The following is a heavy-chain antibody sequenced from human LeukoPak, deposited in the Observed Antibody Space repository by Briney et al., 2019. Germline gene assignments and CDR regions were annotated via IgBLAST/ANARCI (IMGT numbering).Heavy chain of an antibody. D-gene: IGHD3-22*01. CDR3: AKGLYYYDTRGYYVAEYFQH. J-gene: IGHJ1*01. CDR2: IPYDGSKQ. CDR1: GFTFSRYA. V-gene: IGHV3-30*01. Sequence: GGSLRLSCAASGFTFSRYAMCWVRQAPGKGPEFVAIIPYDGSKQYYADSVKGRFTISRDNSKNTLHLQMDSLRGEDTAVYYCAKGLYYYDTRGYYVAEYFQHWGQGTLVTVSS.